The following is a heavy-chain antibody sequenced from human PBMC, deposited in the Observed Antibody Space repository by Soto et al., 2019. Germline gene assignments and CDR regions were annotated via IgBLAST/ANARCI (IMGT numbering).Heavy chain of an antibody. Sequence: GGSLRLSCAASGFTFSNYGMHWVRQAPGKGLEWVAIIWYDGSNKYFADAVKGRFTISRDNSKSTLYLQMNSLRAEDTAVYYCGKGRSYYYYYGVDVWGQGTTVTVSS. D-gene: IGHD1-26*01. CDR2: IWYDGSNK. CDR3: GKGRSYYYYYGVDV. J-gene: IGHJ6*02. V-gene: IGHV3-33*06. CDR1: GFTFSNYG.